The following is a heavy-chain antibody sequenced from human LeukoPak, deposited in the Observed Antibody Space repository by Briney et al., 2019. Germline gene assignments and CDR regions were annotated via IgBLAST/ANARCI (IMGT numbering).Heavy chain of an antibody. Sequence: PGGSLRLSCAASGFTFDDYAMHWVRQAPGKGLEWVSGISWNSGSIGYADSVKGRFTISRDNAKNSLYLQMNSLRAEDTALYYCAKGRASSSWYYFDYWRQGTLVTVST. J-gene: IGHJ4*02. CDR3: AKGRASSSWYYFDY. D-gene: IGHD6-13*01. CDR2: ISWNSGSI. V-gene: IGHV3-9*01. CDR1: GFTFDDYA.